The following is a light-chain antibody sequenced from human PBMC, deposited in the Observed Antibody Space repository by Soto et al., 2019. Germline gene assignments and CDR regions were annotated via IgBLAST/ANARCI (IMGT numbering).Light chain of an antibody. Sequence: EIVMTQSPPPVSVSPGERATLSCSASRSISTNVAWYQHKPGQAPRLLIYSASTRATGIPARFSGSGSGTDFTLTISSLEPEDFAVYYCQQRNVWPPVTFGQGTRLEIK. V-gene: IGKV3-15*01. J-gene: IGKJ5*01. CDR1: RSISTN. CDR3: QQRNVWPPVT. CDR2: SAS.